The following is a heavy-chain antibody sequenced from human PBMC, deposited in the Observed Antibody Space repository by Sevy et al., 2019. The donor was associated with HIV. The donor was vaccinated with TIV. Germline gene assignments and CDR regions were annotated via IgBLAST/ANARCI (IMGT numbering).Heavy chain of an antibody. Sequence: GGSLRLSCEVSGFTFSNFWMTWVRQSPGKGLEWVAYINPDERHINFLDCVRGRFTISRDNAKNSLYLQMDSLRAEDTAIYYCARATDWGAFDRWGQGTLVTVSS. CDR3: ARATDWGAFDR. CDR2: INPDERHI. J-gene: IGHJ4*02. CDR1: GFTFSNFW. V-gene: IGHV3-7*01. D-gene: IGHD7-27*01.